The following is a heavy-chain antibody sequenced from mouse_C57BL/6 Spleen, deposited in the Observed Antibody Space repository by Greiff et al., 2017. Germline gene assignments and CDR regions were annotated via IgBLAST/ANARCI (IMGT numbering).Heavy chain of an antibody. CDR1: GYTFTSYW. J-gene: IGHJ2*01. D-gene: IGHD1-1*01. CDR2: IYPGSGST. Sequence: QVQLQQPGAELVKPGASVKMSCKASGYTFTSYWITWVKQRPGQGLEWIGDIYPGSGSTNYNEKFKSKATLTVDTSSSTAYMQLRSLTSEDSAVXYCARGYYGNSNNYWGQGTTLTVSS. CDR3: ARGYYGNSNNY. V-gene: IGHV1-55*01.